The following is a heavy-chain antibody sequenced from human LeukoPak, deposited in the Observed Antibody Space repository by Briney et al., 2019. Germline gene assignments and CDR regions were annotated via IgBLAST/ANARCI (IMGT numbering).Heavy chain of an antibody. Sequence: XGYYMXXXRQAPGQGLEXXXXINPNSGGTNYAQKFQGRVTMTRDTSISTAYMELSRLRSDDTAVYYCARDRAYCSSTSCFMGYWGQGTLVTVSS. CDR2: INPNSGGT. V-gene: IGHV1-2*02. D-gene: IGHD2-2*01. J-gene: IGHJ4*02. CDR3: ARDRAYCSSTSCFMGY. CDR1: XGYY.